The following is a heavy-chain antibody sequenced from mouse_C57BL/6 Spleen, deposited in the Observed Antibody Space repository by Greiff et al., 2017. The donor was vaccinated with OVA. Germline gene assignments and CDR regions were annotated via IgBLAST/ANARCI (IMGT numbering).Heavy chain of an antibody. V-gene: IGHV1-82*01. CDR3: AREIYYYGSNWDFDV. CDR1: GYAFSSSW. Sequence: QVHVKQSGPELVKPGASVKISCKASGYAFSSSWMNWVKQRPGKGLEWIGRIYPGDGDTNYNGKFKGKATLTADKSSSTDSMQLRSLTSEDSAVYYSAREIYYYGSNWDFDVWGTGTTVTVSS. CDR2: IYPGDGDT. D-gene: IGHD1-1*01. J-gene: IGHJ1*03.